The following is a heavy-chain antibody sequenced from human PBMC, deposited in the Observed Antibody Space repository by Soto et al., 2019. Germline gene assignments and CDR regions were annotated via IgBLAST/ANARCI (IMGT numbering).Heavy chain of an antibody. Sequence: ASVKVSCKASGYTFTSYGVHWVRQAPGQGLEWMGIINPSGGSTSYAQKFQGRVTMTRDTSTSTVYMELSSLRSEDTAVYYCAREITMIVGGIYYYGMDVWGQGTTVTVSS. J-gene: IGHJ6*02. CDR3: AREITMIVGGIYYYGMDV. CDR2: INPSGGST. CDR1: GYTFTSYG. D-gene: IGHD3-22*01. V-gene: IGHV1-46*01.